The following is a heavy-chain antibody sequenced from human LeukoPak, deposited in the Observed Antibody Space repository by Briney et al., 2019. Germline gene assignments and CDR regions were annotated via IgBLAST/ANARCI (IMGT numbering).Heavy chain of an antibody. D-gene: IGHD3-22*01. CDR1: GGSISSYY. CDR3: ARIYYDSSGYYFNPLFDY. V-gene: IGHV4-59*01. Sequence: PSETLSLTCTVSGGSISSYYWSWIRQPPGKGLEWIGYIYYSGSTNYNPSLKSRFTISVDTSKNKFSLKLSSVTAADTAVYYCARIYYDSSGYYFNPLFDYWGQGTLVTVSS. J-gene: IGHJ4*02. CDR2: IYYSGST.